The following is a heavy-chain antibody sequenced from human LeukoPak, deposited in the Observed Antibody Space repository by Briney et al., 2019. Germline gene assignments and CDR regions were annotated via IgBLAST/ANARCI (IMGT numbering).Heavy chain of an antibody. CDR2: INPNSGGT. D-gene: IGHD6-13*01. CDR1: GYTFTGYY. J-gene: IGHJ4*02. Sequence: ASVKVSCKASGYTFTGYYMHWVQQAPGQGLEWMGWINPNSGGTNYAQKFQGRVTMTRDTSISTAYMELSRLRSDDTAVYYCASKTPSYSSSWYGGYYFDYWGQGTLVTVSS. CDR3: ASKTPSYSSSWYGGYYFDY. V-gene: IGHV1-2*02.